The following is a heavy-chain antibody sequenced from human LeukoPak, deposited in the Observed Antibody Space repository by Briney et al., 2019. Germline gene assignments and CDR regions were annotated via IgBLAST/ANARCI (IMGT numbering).Heavy chain of an antibody. V-gene: IGHV1-2*02. CDR1: GYTFTGYY. J-gene: IGHJ4*02. D-gene: IGHD6-13*01. Sequence: GASAKVSCKASGYTFTGYYMHWVRQAPGQGLEWMGWINPNSGGTNYAQKFQGRVTMTRDTSISTAYMELSRLRSDGTAVYYCARDEGSSWYFDYWGQGTLVTVSS. CDR3: ARDEGSSWYFDY. CDR2: INPNSGGT.